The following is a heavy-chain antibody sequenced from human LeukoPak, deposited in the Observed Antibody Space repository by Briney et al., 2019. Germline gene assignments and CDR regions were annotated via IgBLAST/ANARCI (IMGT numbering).Heavy chain of an antibody. D-gene: IGHD6-13*01. V-gene: IGHV4-38-2*02. CDR2: IYHSGST. Sequence: TSETLSLTCTVSGYSISSGYYWGWIRQPPGKGLEWIGSIYHSGSTYYNPSLKSRVTISVDTSKNQFSLKLSSVTAADTAVYYCARVGKPTSVSWFPYYFDYWGQGTLVTVSS. CDR1: GYSISSGYY. CDR3: ARVGKPTSVSWFPYYFDY. J-gene: IGHJ4*02.